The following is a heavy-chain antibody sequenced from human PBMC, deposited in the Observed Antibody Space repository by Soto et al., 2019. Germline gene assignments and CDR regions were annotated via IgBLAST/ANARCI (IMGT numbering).Heavy chain of an antibody. D-gene: IGHD3-22*01. CDR1: GGSNSSGGYS. J-gene: IGHJ4*02. V-gene: IGHV4-30-2*01. Sequence: QLQLQESGSGLVKPSQTLSLTCAVSGGSNSSGGYSWSWIRQPPGKGLEWIGYIYHSGSTYYNPSFXXRXPISVDRSKNQFSLKLSSVTAADTAVYYCASTDYYDSSGYSYWGQGTLVTVSS. CDR3: ASTDYYDSSGYSY. CDR2: IYHSGST.